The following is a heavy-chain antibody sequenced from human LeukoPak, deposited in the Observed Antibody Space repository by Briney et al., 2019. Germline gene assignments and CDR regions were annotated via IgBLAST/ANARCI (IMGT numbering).Heavy chain of an antibody. CDR3: ASAYDILKYFDY. CDR1: GGTFSRYA. Sequence: SVSVSCKASGGTFSRYAISWVRQAPGQGLEWMGGIIPTLGRANYAQRFQGRVTIHADESTSTAYMVLSSLRSEDTAVYYYASAYDILKYFDYWGQGTLVTVSS. J-gene: IGHJ4*02. V-gene: IGHV1-69*01. D-gene: IGHD3-9*01. CDR2: IIPTLGRA.